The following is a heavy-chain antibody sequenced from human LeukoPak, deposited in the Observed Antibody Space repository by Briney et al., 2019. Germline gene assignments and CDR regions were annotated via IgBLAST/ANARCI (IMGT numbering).Heavy chain of an antibody. CDR1: GGSFSGYY. CDR2: INHSGST. CDR3: ASLWGHYYDSSGYYKDY. V-gene: IGHV4-34*01. D-gene: IGHD3-22*01. Sequence: SETLSLTCAVYGGSFSGYYWSWIRQPPGKGLEWIGEINHSGSTNYNPSLKSRVTISVDMSKNQFSLKLSSVTAADTAVYYCASLWGHYYDSSGYYKDYWGQGTLVTVSS. J-gene: IGHJ4*02.